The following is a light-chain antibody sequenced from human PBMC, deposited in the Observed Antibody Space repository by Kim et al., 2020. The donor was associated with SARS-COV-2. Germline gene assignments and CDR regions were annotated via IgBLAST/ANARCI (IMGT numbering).Light chain of an antibody. CDR3: SSYTTSTSVV. Sequence: QSALTQPASVSGSPGQSITISCTGTSSDVGGYTYVSWYQQRPGKAPKLMIYGVSNRLSGVSNRFSGSKSGNTASLTISGLQAEDEADYYCSSYTTSTSVVFGGGTQLTVL. V-gene: IGLV2-14*03. CDR1: SSDVGGYTY. J-gene: IGLJ2*01. CDR2: GVS.